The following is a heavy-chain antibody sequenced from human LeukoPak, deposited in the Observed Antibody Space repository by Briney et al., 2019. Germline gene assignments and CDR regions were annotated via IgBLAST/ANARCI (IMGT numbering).Heavy chain of an antibody. CDR1: GYTFTGYY. J-gene: IGHJ5*02. Sequence: SVKVSCKASGYTFTGYYMHWVRQAPGQGLEWMGWIKPNNGGTNYAQKFQGRVTMTRDTSISTAYMELSRLRSDDTAVYYCARARGDIVVVPAAIWFDAWGQGTLVTVPS. V-gene: IGHV1-2*02. CDR2: IKPNNGGT. CDR3: ARARGDIVVVPAAIWFDA. D-gene: IGHD2-2*01.